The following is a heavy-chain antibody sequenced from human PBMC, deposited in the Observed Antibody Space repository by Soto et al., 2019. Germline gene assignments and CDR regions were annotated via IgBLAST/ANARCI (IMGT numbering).Heavy chain of an antibody. Sequence: EASVKVTCKASGGTFSSYASSWVRQAPGQGLEWMGGIIPIFGTANYAQKFQGRVTITADESTSTAYMELRSLRSDDTAVYYCARGGYYDSSGYPGENWFDPWGQGTLVTVSS. CDR2: IIPIFGTA. V-gene: IGHV1-69*13. CDR1: GGTFSSYA. CDR3: ARGGYYDSSGYPGENWFDP. D-gene: IGHD3-22*01. J-gene: IGHJ5*02.